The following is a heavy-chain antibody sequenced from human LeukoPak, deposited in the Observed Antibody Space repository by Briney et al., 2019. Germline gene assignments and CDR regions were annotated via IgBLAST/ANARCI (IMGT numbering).Heavy chain of an antibody. CDR2: ISGSGGST. Sequence: QPGGSLRLSCAASGFTFSSYAMSWVRQAPGKGLEWVSAISGSGGSTYYADSVKGRFTISRDNSKNTLYLQMNSLRAEDTAVYYCAKDVSPFYYDSSGTIDYWGQGTLVTVSS. CDR1: GFTFSSYA. V-gene: IGHV3-23*01. J-gene: IGHJ4*02. CDR3: AKDVSPFYYDSSGTIDY. D-gene: IGHD3-22*01.